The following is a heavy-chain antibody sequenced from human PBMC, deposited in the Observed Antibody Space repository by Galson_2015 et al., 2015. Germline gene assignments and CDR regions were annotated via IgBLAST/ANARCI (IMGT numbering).Heavy chain of an antibody. Sequence: SLRLSCAASGVSFSNYAMSWVRQAPGKGLEWVSSISGSGGSTYYAVSVKGRFTISRDKSKNTLYLRMNSLRAEDTAVYYCAKDRAAGSPYYFDSWGQGTLVTVSS. V-gene: IGHV3-23*01. CDR2: ISGSGGST. D-gene: IGHD1-14*01. J-gene: IGHJ4*02. CDR1: GVSFSNYA. CDR3: AKDRAAGSPYYFDS.